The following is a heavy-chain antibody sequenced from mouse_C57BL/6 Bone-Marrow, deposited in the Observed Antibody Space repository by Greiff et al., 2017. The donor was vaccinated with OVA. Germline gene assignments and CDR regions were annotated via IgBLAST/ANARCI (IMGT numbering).Heavy chain of an antibody. CDR1: GFTFSSYT. Sequence: EVQLVESGGGLVKPGGSLKLSCAASGFTFSSYTMSWVRQTPEKRLEWVATISGGGGNTYYPDSVKGRFTISRDNAKNTLYLQMSSLRSEDTALYYCARQRLTTVVGDYWGQGTTLKVSS. V-gene: IGHV5-9*01. CDR2: ISGGGGNT. CDR3: ARQRLTTVVGDY. D-gene: IGHD1-1*01. J-gene: IGHJ2*01.